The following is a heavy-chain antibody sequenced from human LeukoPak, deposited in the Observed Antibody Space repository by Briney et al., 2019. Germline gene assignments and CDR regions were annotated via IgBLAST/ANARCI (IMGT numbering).Heavy chain of an antibody. D-gene: IGHD3-3*01. Sequence: ASVKVSCKASGYTFTSYDINWVRQATGQGLEWMGWMNPNSGNTGYAQKFQGRVTITRNTSISTAYMELSSLRSEDTAVYYCASSSPRSITIFGVVISQRAFDIWGQGTMVTVSS. J-gene: IGHJ3*02. CDR2: MNPNSGNT. CDR3: ASSSPRSITIFGVVISQRAFDI. CDR1: GYTFTSYD. V-gene: IGHV1-8*03.